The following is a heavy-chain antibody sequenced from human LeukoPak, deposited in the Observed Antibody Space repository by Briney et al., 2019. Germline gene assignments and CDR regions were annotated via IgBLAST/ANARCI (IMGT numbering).Heavy chain of an antibody. CDR3: TTVGSSRYYYYFDY. J-gene: IGHJ4*02. CDR2: IKSKTDGATT. Sequence: GGSLRLSCAASGFTFNHAWMNWVRQAPGKGLEWVGRIKSKTDGATTEYAAPVKGRFTISRDDSKNTLYLQMNSLKTEDTAVYYCTTVGSSRYYYYFDYWAQGSLVTVSS. D-gene: IGHD3-22*01. CDR1: GFTFNHAW. V-gene: IGHV3-15*01.